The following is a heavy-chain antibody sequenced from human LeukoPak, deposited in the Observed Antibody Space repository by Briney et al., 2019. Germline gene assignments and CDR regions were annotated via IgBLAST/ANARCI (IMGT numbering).Heavy chain of an antibody. J-gene: IGHJ4*02. CDR2: ISSSSSYI. Sequence: GGSLRLSCAASGFTFSSYAMSWVRQAPGKGLEWVSSISSSSSYIYYADSVKGRFTISRDNAKNSLYLQMNSLRAEDTAVYYCARDKGHYYDSSGYYYPEDYFDYWGQGTLVTVSS. D-gene: IGHD3-22*01. CDR1: GFTFSSYA. V-gene: IGHV3-21*01. CDR3: ARDKGHYYDSSGYYYPEDYFDY.